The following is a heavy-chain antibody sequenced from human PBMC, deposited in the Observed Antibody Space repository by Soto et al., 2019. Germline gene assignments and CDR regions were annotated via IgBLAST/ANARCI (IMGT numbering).Heavy chain of an antibody. J-gene: IGHJ6*01. Sequence: PSETLSITCAFYVGSFSVYYWSWIRQPPGKGLEWIGEINHSGSTNYNPSLKSRVTISVDTSKNQFSLKLSSVTAADTAVYYCARGYYYYGMDVWGQGATVTVSS. CDR2: INHSGST. CDR1: VGSFSVYY. V-gene: IGHV4-34*01. CDR3: ARGYYYYGMDV.